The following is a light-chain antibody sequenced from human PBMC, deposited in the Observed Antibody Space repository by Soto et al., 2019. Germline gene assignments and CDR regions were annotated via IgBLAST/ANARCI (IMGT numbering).Light chain of an antibody. V-gene: IGKV3-11*01. Sequence: EIVMTQSPATLSVSPVERATLSGMASQSVSSSYLAWYQQKPGQAPRLPIYDASNRATGIPARFSGSGSGTDFTLTISSLEPEDFAVYYCQQRSNWPPTFGQGTKVDIK. CDR1: QSVSSSY. J-gene: IGKJ1*01. CDR2: DAS. CDR3: QQRSNWPPT.